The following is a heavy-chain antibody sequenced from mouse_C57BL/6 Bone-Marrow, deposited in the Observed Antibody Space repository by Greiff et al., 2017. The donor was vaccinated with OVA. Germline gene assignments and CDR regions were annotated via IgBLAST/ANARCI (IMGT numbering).Heavy chain of an antibody. V-gene: IGHV1-50*01. CDR3: APAYWYFDV. J-gene: IGHJ1*03. D-gene: IGHD1-2*01. Sequence: QVQLKQPGAELVKPGASVKLSCKASGYTFTSYWMQWVKQRPGQGLEWIGEIDPSDSYTNYNQKFKGKATLTVDTSSSTAYMQLSSLTSEDSAVYYCAPAYWYFDVWGTGTTVTVSS. CDR1: GYTFTSYW. CDR2: IDPSDSYT.